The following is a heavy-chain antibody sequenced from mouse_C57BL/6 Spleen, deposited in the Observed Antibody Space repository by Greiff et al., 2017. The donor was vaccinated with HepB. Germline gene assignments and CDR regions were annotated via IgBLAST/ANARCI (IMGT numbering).Heavy chain of an antibody. CDR2: IYPGSGST. J-gene: IGHJ3*01. CDR1: GYTFTSYW. D-gene: IGHD3-2*02. V-gene: IGHV1-55*01. Sequence: QVQLQQPGAELVKPGASVKMSCKASGYTFTSYWITWVKQRPGQGLEWIGDIYPGSGSTNYNEKFKRKATLTVDTSSSTADMQLSSLTSEDSAVYYCARGQLRLPFAYWGQGTLVTVSA. CDR3: ARGQLRLPFAY.